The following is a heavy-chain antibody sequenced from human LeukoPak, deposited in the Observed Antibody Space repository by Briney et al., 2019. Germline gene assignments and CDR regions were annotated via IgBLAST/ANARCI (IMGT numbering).Heavy chain of an antibody. V-gene: IGHV1-2*02. J-gene: IGHJ5*02. Sequence: GASVKVSCKASGFIFTGYFMHWVRQAPGQGLEYMGWINLNSGGTKFAQGFQGRVSMTSDTSIGVVYMELSSLRSDDTAVYYCARVRNYDILTGSPWGQGTLVTVSS. CDR2: INLNSGGT. D-gene: IGHD3-9*01. CDR1: GFIFTGYF. CDR3: ARVRNYDILTGSP.